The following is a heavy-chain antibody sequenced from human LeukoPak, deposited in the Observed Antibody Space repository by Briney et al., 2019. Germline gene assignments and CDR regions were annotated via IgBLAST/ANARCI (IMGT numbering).Heavy chain of an antibody. CDR2: IYVTGST. D-gene: IGHD3-16*02. J-gene: IGHJ6*03. Sequence: PSETLSLTCTVSGGSIGTYYWSWMRQSPGKGLEWIGYIYVTGSTRYNPYLQSRVTISVDTSRNQFFLKMSSVTAADTAVYYCAIHIGGGIEDMDVWGKGTKVTVSS. CDR3: AIHIGGGIEDMDV. CDR1: GGSIGTYY. V-gene: IGHV4-59*08.